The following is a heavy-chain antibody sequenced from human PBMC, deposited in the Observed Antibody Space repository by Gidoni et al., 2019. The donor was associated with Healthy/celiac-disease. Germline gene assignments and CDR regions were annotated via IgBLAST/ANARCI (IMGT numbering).Heavy chain of an antibody. CDR1: GYTFTSYG. V-gene: IGHV1-18*04. CDR3: ARDPPYILTGEDYYYGMDV. Sequence: QVQLVLSGAEVKKPGASVKVSCKASGYTFTSYGISWVRQAPGQGLEWMGWISAYNGNTNYAQKLQGRVTMTTDTSTSTAYMELRSLRSDDTAVYYCARDPPYILTGEDYYYGMDVWGQGTTVTVSS. D-gene: IGHD3-9*01. CDR2: ISAYNGNT. J-gene: IGHJ6*02.